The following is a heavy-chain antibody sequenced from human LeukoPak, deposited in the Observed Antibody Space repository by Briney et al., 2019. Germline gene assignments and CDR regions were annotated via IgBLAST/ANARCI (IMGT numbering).Heavy chain of an antibody. Sequence: SETLSLTCAVYGGSFSGYYWSWIRQPPGKGLEWIGEINHSGSTNYNPSLKSRVTMSVDTSKNQFSLKLSSVTAADTAVYYCARAGSSWRQFDYWGQGTLVTVSS. CDR3: ARAGSSWRQFDY. V-gene: IGHV4-34*01. CDR1: GGSFSGYY. D-gene: IGHD6-13*01. CDR2: INHSGST. J-gene: IGHJ4*02.